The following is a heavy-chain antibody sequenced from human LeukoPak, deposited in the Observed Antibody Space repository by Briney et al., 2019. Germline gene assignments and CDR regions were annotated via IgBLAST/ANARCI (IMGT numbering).Heavy chain of an antibody. D-gene: IGHD2-21*01. CDR3: AILIVGARSLFDF. V-gene: IGHV3-23*01. Sequence: PGGSLRLSCAASGCTFSSHAMSWVRQAPGKGLEWVSTISGSGDSTNYADSVKGRFTISKDNSKNTLYLQMSSLRADDTAMYYCAILIVGARSLFDFRGQGILVTVSS. CDR1: GCTFSSHA. CDR2: ISGSGDST. J-gene: IGHJ4*02.